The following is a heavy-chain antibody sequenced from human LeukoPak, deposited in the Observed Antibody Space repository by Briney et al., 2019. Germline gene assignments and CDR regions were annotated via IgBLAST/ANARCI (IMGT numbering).Heavy chain of an antibody. V-gene: IGHV3-7*01. CDR3: ARASYCIAAAGCFDY. D-gene: IGHD6-13*01. J-gene: IGHJ4*02. Sequence: PGGSLRLSCAASGFTFSSYWMSWVRQAPGKGLEWVANIKQDGSEKYYVDSVKGRFTISRDNAKNSLYLQMNSLRAEDTAVYYCARASYCIAAAGCFDYWGQGTLVTVSS. CDR1: GFTFSSYW. CDR2: IKQDGSEK.